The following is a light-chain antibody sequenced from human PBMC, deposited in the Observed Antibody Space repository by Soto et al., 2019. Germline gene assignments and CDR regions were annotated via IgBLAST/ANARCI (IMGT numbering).Light chain of an antibody. Sequence: EIVLTQSPGTLSLSPGERATLSCRASQSVITSLAWYQQKPGQPPRLLIYDASYRATGVPTRFSGSGSGTDFTLTISSREPEDFAVYYCQQPEVFGQGTRLEIK. CDR1: QSVITS. CDR2: DAS. CDR3: QQPEV. J-gene: IGKJ5*01. V-gene: IGKV3-11*01.